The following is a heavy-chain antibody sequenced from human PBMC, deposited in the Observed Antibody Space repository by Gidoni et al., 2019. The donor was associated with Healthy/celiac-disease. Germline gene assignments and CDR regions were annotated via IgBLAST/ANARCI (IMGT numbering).Heavy chain of an antibody. CDR3: AINYYYYYMDV. CDR1: GFTFSSYW. V-gene: IGHV3-7*02. J-gene: IGHJ6*03. CDR2: IKQDGSEK. Sequence: VQLVESGGGLVQPGGSLRLSCAASGFTFSSYWMSWVRQAPGKGLEWVANIKQDGSEKYYVDSVKGRFTISRDNAKNSLYLQMNSLRAEDTAVYYCAINYYYYYMDVWGKGTTVTVSS.